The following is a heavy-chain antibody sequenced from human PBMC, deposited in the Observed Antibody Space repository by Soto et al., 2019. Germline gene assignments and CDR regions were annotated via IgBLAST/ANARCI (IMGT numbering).Heavy chain of an antibody. V-gene: IGHV4-30-2*01. Sequence: LSLTCAVSSGSITTGGYSWSWIRQPPGKGLEWIGHIYHTGDTYYNPSLKSRVTILLDRSKNQFSLKLNSVTAADTAVFYCASRSPGYYYAMDVWGQGTTVTVSS. CDR2: IYHTGDT. CDR1: SGSITTGGYS. J-gene: IGHJ6*02. CDR3: ASRSPGYYYAMDV.